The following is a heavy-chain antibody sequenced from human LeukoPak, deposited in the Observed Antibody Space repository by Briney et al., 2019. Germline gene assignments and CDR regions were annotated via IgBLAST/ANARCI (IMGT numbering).Heavy chain of an antibody. Sequence: PSETLSLTCGVSGTSFTSYYWSWIRQPPGKGLEWIGEVNHSGYTNMNPSLKSRVTISVDTPKNQFSLMMTSVTAADTAVYFCARMTTGHDYWGQGTLVTVSS. CDR3: ARMTTGHDY. D-gene: IGHD4-17*01. CDR1: GTSFTSYY. V-gene: IGHV4-34*01. J-gene: IGHJ4*02. CDR2: VNHSGYT.